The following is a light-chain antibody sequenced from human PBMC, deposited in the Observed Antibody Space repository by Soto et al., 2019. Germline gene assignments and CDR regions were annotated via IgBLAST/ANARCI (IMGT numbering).Light chain of an antibody. CDR1: QSLSGNY. CDR2: GVS. CDR3: HHYGSSPYT. V-gene: IGKV3-20*01. Sequence: EIVLTQSPGTLSLSPGERATLSCRASQSLSGNYLAWYQQKPGQAPRLLIFGVSSRATGIPDRFSGSGSGTDFTLTINRLEPEDVAVDYCHHYGSSPYTFGLGTKLEIK. J-gene: IGKJ2*01.